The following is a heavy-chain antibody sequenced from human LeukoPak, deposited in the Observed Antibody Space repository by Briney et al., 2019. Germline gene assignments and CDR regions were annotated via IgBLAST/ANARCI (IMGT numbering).Heavy chain of an antibody. J-gene: IGHJ6*02. CDR3: ASPANGLRLKDYYYYYGVDV. D-gene: IGHD2-8*01. V-gene: IGHV4-39*07. CDR2: INHSGST. Sequence: RPSETLSLTCTVSGGSVSSGSYYWSWIRQPPGKGLEWIGEINHSGSTNYNPSLKSRVTISVDTSKNQFSLKLSSVTAADTAVYYCASPANGLRLKDYYYYYGVDVWGQGTTVTVSS. CDR1: GGSVSSGSYY.